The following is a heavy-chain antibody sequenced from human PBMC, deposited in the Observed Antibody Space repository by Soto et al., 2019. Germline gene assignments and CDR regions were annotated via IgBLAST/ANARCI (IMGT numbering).Heavy chain of an antibody. J-gene: IGHJ4*02. CDR2: IYYSGST. CDR3: ARERPNPFFGDTAMVKGRNYYFDY. CDR1: GGSVSSGSYY. D-gene: IGHD5-18*01. Sequence: PSETLSLTCTVSGGSVSSGSYYWSWIRQPPGKGLEWIGYIYYSGSTNYNPSLKSRVTISVDTSKNQFSLKLSSVTAADTAVYYCARERPNPFFGDTAMVKGRNYYFDYWGQGTLVTVSS. V-gene: IGHV4-61*01.